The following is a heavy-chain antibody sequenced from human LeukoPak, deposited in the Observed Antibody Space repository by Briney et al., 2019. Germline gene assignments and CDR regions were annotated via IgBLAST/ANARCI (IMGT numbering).Heavy chain of an antibody. J-gene: IGHJ4*02. Sequence: ASVKVSCKVSGSTLTDFSIHWVRQAPGKGLEWMGGFAREDGETIYAQKFQGRVTMTEDTSTNTPYMELSSLTSEDTTVYYCSTAGLYDSSGAIDHWGQGTLVTVSS. V-gene: IGHV1-24*01. CDR3: STAGLYDSSGAIDH. CDR2: FAREDGET. D-gene: IGHD3-22*01. CDR1: GSTLTDFS.